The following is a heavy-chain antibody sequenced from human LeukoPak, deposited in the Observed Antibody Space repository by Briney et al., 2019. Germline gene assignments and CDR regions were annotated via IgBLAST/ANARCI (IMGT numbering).Heavy chain of an antibody. CDR3: AKDLGRDSSPSWAFDI. Sequence: PGGSLRLSCAASGFTFSSYSMNWVRQAPGKGLEWVSSISSSSSYIYYADSVKGRFTISRDNAKNSLYLQMNSLRAEDTALYYCAKDLGRDSSPSWAFDIWGQGTMVTVSS. CDR1: GFTFSSYS. V-gene: IGHV3-21*04. D-gene: IGHD3-22*01. CDR2: ISSSSSYI. J-gene: IGHJ3*02.